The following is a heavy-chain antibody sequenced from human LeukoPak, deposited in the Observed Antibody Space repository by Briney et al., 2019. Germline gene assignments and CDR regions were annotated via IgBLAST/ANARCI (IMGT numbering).Heavy chain of an antibody. CDR3: ARLRIGLRRYYFVDV. V-gene: IGHV4-34*01. D-gene: IGHD3-9*01. J-gene: IGHJ6*04. CDR2: IDRRGIT. CDR1: GESLSSYS. Sequence: SETLSLTCAVHGESLSSYSWSWIRQPPGRGLEWIGKIDRRGITNSNPSLKSRLSMSVDTSNNQFSVTLSSVTAADTALYYCARLRIGLRRYYFVDVWGKGTTVIVSS.